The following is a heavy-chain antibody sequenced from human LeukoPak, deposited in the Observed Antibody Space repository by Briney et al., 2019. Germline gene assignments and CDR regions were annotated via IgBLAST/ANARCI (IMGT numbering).Heavy chain of an antibody. D-gene: IGHD6-13*01. CDR3: ARSAFLVTAPGLYYFDY. Sequence: SETLSLTCTVSGGSISGYYWSWIRQPPGKGLEWIGHIYNSGSTNYNPSLKGRVTMSVATSKNQFSLHLSSVTAADTAVYYCARSAFLVTAPGLYYFDYWGQGTLVAVSS. CDR2: IYNSGST. J-gene: IGHJ4*02. CDR1: GGSISGYY. V-gene: IGHV4-59*12.